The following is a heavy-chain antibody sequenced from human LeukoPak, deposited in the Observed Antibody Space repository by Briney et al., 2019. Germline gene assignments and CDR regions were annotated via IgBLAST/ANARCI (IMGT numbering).Heavy chain of an antibody. CDR3: ARGKTAMVLGAIYYFDY. D-gene: IGHD5-18*01. CDR2: INHSGST. CDR1: GGSFSGYY. J-gene: IGHJ4*02. V-gene: IGHV4-34*01. Sequence: PSETLSLTCAVYGGSFSGYYWSWIRQPPGKGLEWIGEINHSGSTNYDPSLKSRVTISVDTSKNQFSLKLSSVTAADTAVSYCARGKTAMVLGAIYYFDYWGQGTLVTVSS.